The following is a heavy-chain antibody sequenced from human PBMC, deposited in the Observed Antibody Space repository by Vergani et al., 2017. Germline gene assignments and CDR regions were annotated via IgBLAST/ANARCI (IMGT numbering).Heavy chain of an antibody. CDR2: ISSSSSTI. V-gene: IGHV3-48*01. CDR1: GFTFSSYS. CDR3: AREEGYYDILTGYLNGMDV. Sequence: VQLVESGGGVVQPGRSLRLSCAASGFTFSSYSMNWVRQAPGKGLEWVSYISSSSSTIYYADSVKGRFTISRDNAKNSLYLQMNSLRAEDTAVYYCAREEGYYDILTGYLNGMDVWGQGTTVTVSS. J-gene: IGHJ6*02. D-gene: IGHD3-9*01.